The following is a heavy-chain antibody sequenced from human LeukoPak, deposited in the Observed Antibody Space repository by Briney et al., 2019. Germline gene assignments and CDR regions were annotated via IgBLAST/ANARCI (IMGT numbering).Heavy chain of an antibody. Sequence: PSETLSLTCAVYGGSFSGYYWSWIRQPPGKGLEWIGEINHSGSTYYNPSLKSRVTISVDTSKNQFSLKLSSVTAADTAVYYCARGKLRYFDWLWEFDYWGQGTLVTVSS. CDR3: ARGKLRYFDWLWEFDY. V-gene: IGHV4-34*01. CDR1: GGSFSGYY. D-gene: IGHD3-9*01. CDR2: INHSGST. J-gene: IGHJ4*02.